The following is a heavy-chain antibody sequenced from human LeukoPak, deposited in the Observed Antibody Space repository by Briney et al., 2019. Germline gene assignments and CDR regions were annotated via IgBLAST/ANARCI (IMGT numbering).Heavy chain of an antibody. CDR2: INTDGSST. CDR1: GFTFSSYA. D-gene: IGHD3-9*01. Sequence: PGGSLRLSCAASGFTFSSYAMSWVRQAPGKGLVWVSRINTDGSSTSYADSVKGRFTISRDNAKNSLYLQMNSLRAEDTAVYYCATPWGWPLTGSYPGGMDVWGQGTTVTVSS. V-gene: IGHV3-74*01. J-gene: IGHJ6*02. CDR3: ATPWGWPLTGSYPGGMDV.